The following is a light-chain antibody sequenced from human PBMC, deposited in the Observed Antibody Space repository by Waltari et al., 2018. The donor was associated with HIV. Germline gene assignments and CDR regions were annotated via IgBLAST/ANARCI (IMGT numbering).Light chain of an antibody. Sequence: QSVLTQPPSASGTPGQRVTISCSGRSPNIGSNYVYWYQQLPGTGPKLLIYRNNQRHSGVPDRFSGSKSGTSASLAISGLRSEDETNYYCAAWDDSLSGLVFGGGTKLTVL. J-gene: IGLJ3*02. CDR1: SPNIGSNY. CDR2: RNN. CDR3: AAWDDSLSGLV. V-gene: IGLV1-47*01.